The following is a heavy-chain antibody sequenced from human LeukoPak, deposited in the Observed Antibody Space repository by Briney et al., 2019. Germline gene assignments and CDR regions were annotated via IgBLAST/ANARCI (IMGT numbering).Heavy chain of an antibody. D-gene: IGHD1-14*01. CDR2: INPDGSRT. Sequence: QPGGSLRLSCAASGFTFSSYWMHWVRQGPGKGLVWVSRINPDGSRTDYAESVKGRFTISRDNAKNTLSLEMNSLGDEDTAVYYCSRDFNGRNDFWGQGTLVTVSS. CDR3: SRDFNGRNDF. V-gene: IGHV3-74*01. J-gene: IGHJ4*02. CDR1: GFTFSSYW.